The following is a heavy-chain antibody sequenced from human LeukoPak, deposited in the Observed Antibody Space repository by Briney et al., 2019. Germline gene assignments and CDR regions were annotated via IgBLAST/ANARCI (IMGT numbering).Heavy chain of an antibody. CDR2: INHSGST. D-gene: IGHD6-13*01. CDR3: ASHPTSYSSHS. Sequence: SETLSLTCAVYGGSFSGYYWSWIRQPPGKGLEWIGEINHSGSTNYNPSLKSRVTISVDTSKNQFSLKLSSVTAADTAVYYCASHPTSYSSHSWGQGTMVTVSS. V-gene: IGHV4-34*01. J-gene: IGHJ3*01. CDR1: GGSFSGYY.